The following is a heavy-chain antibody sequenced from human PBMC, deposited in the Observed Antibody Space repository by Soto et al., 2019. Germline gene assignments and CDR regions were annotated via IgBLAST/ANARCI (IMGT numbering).Heavy chain of an antibody. D-gene: IGHD3-10*01. CDR3: ARDAQLSWHRWLDA. CDR1: GGSISGYY. CDR2: IYNSGST. J-gene: IGHJ5*02. V-gene: IGHV4-4*08. Sequence: PSETLSLTCTVPGGSISGYYWIWMRQPPGKGLEWIGYIYNSGSTNYNPDLKSRVTISVDTSKNQYSLKVISVTAADTAVYYCARDAQLSWHRWLDAWGQGTLVTVSS.